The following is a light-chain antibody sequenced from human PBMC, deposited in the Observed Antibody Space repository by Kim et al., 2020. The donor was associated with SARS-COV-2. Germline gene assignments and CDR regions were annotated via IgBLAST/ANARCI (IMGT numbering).Light chain of an antibody. CDR2: TVS. V-gene: IGKV2-30*02. CDR3: MQGAHWPMYT. J-gene: IGKJ2*01. CDR1: QSLVHSDGNTY. Sequence: PASISCRSSQSLVHSDGNTYLSWFHQRPGQSPRRLIYTVSNRDSGVPDRFSGSGSGTDFTLKISRVEAEDVGVYYCMQGAHWPMYTFGQGTKLEIK.